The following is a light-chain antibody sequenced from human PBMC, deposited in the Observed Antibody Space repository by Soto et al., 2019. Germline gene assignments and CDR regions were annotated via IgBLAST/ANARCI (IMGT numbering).Light chain of an antibody. CDR1: QSISNS. J-gene: IGKJ3*01. V-gene: IGKV1-39*01. Sequence: DIQMTQSPSSLSASVGDRVTITCRATQSISNSLNWYQHKPGEAPKLLMYAACTLQSGVPSWSSCGGSGTDFTLTISSLQPEDFATYFCQQSHSIPFTFGPGTKVDIE. CDR2: AAC. CDR3: QQSHSIPFT.